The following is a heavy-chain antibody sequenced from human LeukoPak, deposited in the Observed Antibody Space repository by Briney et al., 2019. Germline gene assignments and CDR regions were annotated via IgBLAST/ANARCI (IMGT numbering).Heavy chain of an antibody. Sequence: GGSLRLSCAASGFTFSTYGMHWVRQAPGKGLEWVAVIWYDGSNKHYADSVKGRFTISRDNSKNTLYLQMNSLRAEDTAVYYCAKANGGNNARFDYWGQGTLVTVSS. CDR2: IWYDGSNK. J-gene: IGHJ4*02. CDR3: AKANGGNNARFDY. CDR1: GFTFSTYG. D-gene: IGHD4-23*01. V-gene: IGHV3-33*06.